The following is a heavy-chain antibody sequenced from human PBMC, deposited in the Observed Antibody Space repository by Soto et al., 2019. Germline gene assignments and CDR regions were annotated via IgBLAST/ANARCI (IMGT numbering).Heavy chain of an antibody. J-gene: IGHJ4*02. D-gene: IGHD1-26*01. CDR2: IWYDGSTK. CDR1: GFSFSTYA. Sequence: QVQLVQSGGGVVQPGRSLRLSCAASGFSFSTYAMHWVRQAPCKGLEWVAVIWYDGSTKYYSDSVRGRFTISRDNSNKTLYLQMSSLGAEDTAVYYCARDYSGNYKVLFYLDFWGQGTLVTVSS. V-gene: IGHV3-33*01. CDR3: ARDYSGNYKVLFYLDF.